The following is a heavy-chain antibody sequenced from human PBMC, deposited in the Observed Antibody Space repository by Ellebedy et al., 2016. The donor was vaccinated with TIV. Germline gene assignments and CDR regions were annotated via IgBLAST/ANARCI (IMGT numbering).Heavy chain of an antibody. D-gene: IGHD1/OR15-1a*01. J-gene: IGHJ6*02. V-gene: IGHV3-48*03. CDR1: GFTFSSYA. CDR3: ARGNILQYYYYGMDV. CDR2: ISSSGSTI. Sequence: GESLKISCAASGFTFSSYAMNWVRQAPGKGLEWVSYISSSGSTIYYADSVKGRFTISRDNAKNSLYLQMNSLRAEDTAVYYCARGNILQYYYYGMDVWGQGTTVTVSS.